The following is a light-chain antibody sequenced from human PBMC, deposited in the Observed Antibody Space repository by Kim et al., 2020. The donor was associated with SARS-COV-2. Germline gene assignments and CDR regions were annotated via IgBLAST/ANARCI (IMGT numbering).Light chain of an antibody. CDR3: QQYKSYPYT. V-gene: IGKV1-5*03. J-gene: IGKJ2*01. CDR1: QTISSW. Sequence: SASIGDRVANTCRASQTISSWLAWYQQRPGRAPSLLIYQASNLESGVPSRFSGSGSGTEFTLTISSLQPDDFATYYCQQYKSYPYTFGQGTKLEI. CDR2: QAS.